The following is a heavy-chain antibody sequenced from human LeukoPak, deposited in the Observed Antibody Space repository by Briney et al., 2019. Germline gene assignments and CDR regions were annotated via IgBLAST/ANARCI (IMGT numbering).Heavy chain of an antibody. CDR3: ARASYDFWSGHFDY. Sequence: SETLSLTCAVYGGSFSGYYWSWIRQPPGKGLEWIGEINHRGSTNYNPSLKSRVTISVDTSKNQFSLKLSSVTAADTAVYYCARASYDFWSGHFDYWGQGTLVTVSS. J-gene: IGHJ4*02. CDR1: GGSFSGYY. CDR2: INHRGST. V-gene: IGHV4-34*01. D-gene: IGHD3-3*01.